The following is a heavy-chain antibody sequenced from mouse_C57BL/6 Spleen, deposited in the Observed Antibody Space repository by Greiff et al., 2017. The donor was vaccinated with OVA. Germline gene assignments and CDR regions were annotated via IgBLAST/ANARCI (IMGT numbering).Heavy chain of an antibody. Sequence: DVKLVESEGGLVQPGSSMKLSCTASGFTFSDYYMAWVRQVPEKGLEWVANINYDGSSTYYLDSLKSRFIISRDNAKNILYLQMSSLKSEDTATYYCAREGFPYYGSSYPLAMDYWGQGTSVTVSS. CDR3: AREGFPYYGSSYPLAMDY. CDR2: INYDGSST. D-gene: IGHD1-1*01. J-gene: IGHJ4*01. V-gene: IGHV5-16*01. CDR1: GFTFSDYY.